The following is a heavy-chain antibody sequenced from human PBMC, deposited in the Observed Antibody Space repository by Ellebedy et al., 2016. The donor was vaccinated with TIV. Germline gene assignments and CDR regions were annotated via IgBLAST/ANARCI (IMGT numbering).Heavy chain of an antibody. Sequence: PGGSLRLSCAASRLIFSTYWMNWVRQAPGKGLEWVATISQDGSEKYYVDSVKGRFTISRDNAKNSLYLQMNSLRAEDTAVYYGARTFPPVDYETGGLLDYWGQGTLVTVSS. D-gene: IGHD2-8*02. J-gene: IGHJ4*02. V-gene: IGHV3-7*03. CDR2: ISQDGSEK. CDR1: RLIFSTYW. CDR3: ARTFPPVDYETGGLLDY.